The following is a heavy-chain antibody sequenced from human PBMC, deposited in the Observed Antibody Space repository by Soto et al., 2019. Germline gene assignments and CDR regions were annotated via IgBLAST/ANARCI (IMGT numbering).Heavy chain of an antibody. V-gene: IGHV1-69*01. D-gene: IGHD3-16*01. CDR2: IIPICGTA. CDR3: AREYDHGHCFDY. J-gene: IGHJ4*02. Sequence: QVQLVQSGAEVKKPGSSVKVSCKASGGTFSSYAISWVRQAPGQGLEWMGGIIPICGTANYAQKFQGRVKITADESTSTAYMELSSLRSEDKAVYYCAREYDHGHCFDYWGQGTLVTVSS. CDR1: GGTFSSYA.